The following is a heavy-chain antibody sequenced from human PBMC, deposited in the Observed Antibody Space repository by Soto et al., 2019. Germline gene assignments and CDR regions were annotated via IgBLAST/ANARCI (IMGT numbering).Heavy chain of an antibody. CDR3: ERARGSSWYNWFDS. J-gene: IGHJ5*01. CDR2: IIPLFGTT. V-gene: IGHV1-69*01. Sequence: QVQLVQSGAEVKKPGSSVKVSCKASGGTFNSSGISWVRQAPGQGIEWMGGIIPLFGTTNYAQRFKGRVTVTVAESTSKVYMHLSRLRFEDTAMDYCERARGSSWYNWFDSWGQGTLVTVSS. CDR1: GGTFNSSG. D-gene: IGHD1-26*01.